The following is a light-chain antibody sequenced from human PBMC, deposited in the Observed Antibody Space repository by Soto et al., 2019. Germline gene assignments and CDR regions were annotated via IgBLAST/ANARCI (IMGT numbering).Light chain of an antibody. CDR1: SSDVGGYNY. CDR2: DVR. Sequence: QSALTQPRSLSGSPGQSVTISCTGTSSDVGGYNYVSWYQQEPGKAPKLMIYDVRRRPSGVPDRFSGSKSGNTASLTISGLQTDDEADYYCCSYAGTYTYVFGSGTQLTVL. CDR3: CSYAGTYTYV. J-gene: IGLJ7*01. V-gene: IGLV2-11*01.